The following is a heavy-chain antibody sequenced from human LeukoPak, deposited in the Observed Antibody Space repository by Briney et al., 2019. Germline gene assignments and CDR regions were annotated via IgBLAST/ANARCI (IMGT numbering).Heavy chain of an antibody. Sequence: GRSLRLSCAASGFTFSSYGMHWVRQAPGKGLEWVAVISYDGSNKYYADSVRGRFTISRDNAKNTVHLQMNSLRVDDTAVYYCARDGQGPISLDYWGQGTPVTVSS. CDR3: ARDGQGPISLDY. CDR1: GFTFSSYG. CDR2: ISYDGSNK. V-gene: IGHV3-30*03. D-gene: IGHD2/OR15-2a*01. J-gene: IGHJ4*02.